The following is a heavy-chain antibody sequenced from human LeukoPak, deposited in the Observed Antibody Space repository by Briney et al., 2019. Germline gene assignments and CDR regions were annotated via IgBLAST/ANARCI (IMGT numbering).Heavy chain of an antibody. CDR1: GFTFSSYG. J-gene: IGHJ4*02. CDR3: ARDDTVTSHFDY. V-gene: IGHV3-48*01. D-gene: IGHD4-11*01. CDR2: ISSSSSNI. Sequence: PGGSLRLSCAASGFTFSSYGMHWVRQAPGKGLEWVSYISSSSSNIFYADSVKGRFTISRDNAKNSLYLQMNSLRAEDTAVYYCARDDTVTSHFDYWGQGTLVTVSS.